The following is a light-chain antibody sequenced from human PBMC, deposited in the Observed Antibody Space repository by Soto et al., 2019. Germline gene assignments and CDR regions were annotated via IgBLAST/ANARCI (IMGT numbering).Light chain of an antibody. CDR3: GTWDSSLSALV. V-gene: IGLV1-51*01. CDR1: RYNIGNNY. CDR2: DNN. J-gene: IGLJ2*01. Sequence: QSVLTQPPSVSAAPGQKVTISCSGGRYNIGNNYVSWYQQLPGTAPKLLIYDNNKRPSGIPDRFSDSKSGTSATLAITGLQTGDDADYYCGTWDSSLSALVFGGGTKLTVL.